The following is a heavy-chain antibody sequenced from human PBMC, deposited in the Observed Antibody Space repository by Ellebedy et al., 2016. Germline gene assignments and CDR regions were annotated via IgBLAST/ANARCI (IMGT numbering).Heavy chain of an antibody. CDR3: AKDGIVVVTATFDY. J-gene: IGHJ4*02. Sequence: GESLKISXAASGFMFSNYGMHWVRQAPGKGLEWVAVIWYDGSSQYYADSVKGRFTISRDNSKNTLYLQMNSLRAEDTAVYYCAKDGIVVVTATFDYWGQGTLVTVSS. D-gene: IGHD2-21*02. CDR2: IWYDGSSQ. V-gene: IGHV3-33*06. CDR1: GFMFSNYG.